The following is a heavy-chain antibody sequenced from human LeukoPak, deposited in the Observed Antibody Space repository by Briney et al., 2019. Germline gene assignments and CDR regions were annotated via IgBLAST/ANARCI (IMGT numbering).Heavy chain of an antibody. D-gene: IGHD6-13*01. CDR3: ARAKMTTAGGVFDY. J-gene: IGHJ4*02. CDR1: GSTFSSYW. Sequence: PGGSLRLSCTDSGSTFSSYWMNWVRQAPGKGLEWVANIKRDGSEKYYVDSVKGRFTISRDNAKNSLYLQMNSLRAEDTAVYYCARAKMTTAGGVFDYWGQGTLVTVSS. V-gene: IGHV3-7*05. CDR2: IKRDGSEK.